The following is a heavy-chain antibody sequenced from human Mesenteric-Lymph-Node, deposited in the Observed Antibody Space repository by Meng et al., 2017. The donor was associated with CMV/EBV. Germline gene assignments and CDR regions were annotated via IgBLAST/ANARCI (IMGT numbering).Heavy chain of an antibody. Sequence: GESLKISCAASGFSFSYHWMSWVRQAPGKGLEWVANIKDDGSEKYYLDSVKGRFTMSRDNAKNSLYLQMNSLRAEDTAVYYCAREQQQLVMYYFDYWGQGTLVTVSS. J-gene: IGHJ4*02. CDR3: AREQQQLVMYYFDY. D-gene: IGHD6-13*01. CDR1: GFSFSYHW. V-gene: IGHV3-7*01. CDR2: IKDDGSEK.